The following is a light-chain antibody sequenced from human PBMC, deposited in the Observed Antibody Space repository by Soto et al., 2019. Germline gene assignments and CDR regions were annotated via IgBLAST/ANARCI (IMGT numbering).Light chain of an antibody. J-gene: IGKJ5*01. CDR2: DVS. V-gene: IGKV3-15*01. CDR1: QGVTTN. Sequence: EIVMTQSPDTLSVSPGERATLTCRAGQGVTTNFAWYQQKSGQSPRLLIYDVSIRATGVPARFSATGSETDFTLTIRGLQSGDSAVYFCKQYNNWPFSFGQGTRLEIK. CDR3: KQYNNWPFS.